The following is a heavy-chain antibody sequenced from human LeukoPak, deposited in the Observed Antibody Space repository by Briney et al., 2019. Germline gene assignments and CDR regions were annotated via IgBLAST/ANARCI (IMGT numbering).Heavy chain of an antibody. CDR1: GGSFSGYY. J-gene: IGHJ4*02. Sequence: PSETLSLTCAVYGGSFSGYYWSWIRQPPGKGLEWIGEINHSGSTYYNPSLKSRVTISVDRSKNQFSLKLSSVTAADTAVYYCARGPQLPRIWGQGTLVTVSS. V-gene: IGHV4-34*01. CDR3: ARGPQLPRI. CDR2: INHSGST. D-gene: IGHD2-2*01.